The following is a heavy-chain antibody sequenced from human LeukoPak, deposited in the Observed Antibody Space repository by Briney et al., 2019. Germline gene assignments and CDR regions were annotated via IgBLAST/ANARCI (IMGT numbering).Heavy chain of an antibody. D-gene: IGHD4-23*01. CDR1: GGSISSYY. V-gene: IGHV4-4*07. Sequence: SETLSLTCTVSGGSISSYYWIWLRQPAGKGLEWLGRIYTSGSTNFNPSLKSRVTMSVDTSKNQFSLKLSSVTAADTAVYYCARGRGGGDPANFDYWGQGTLVTVSS. CDR3: ARGRGGGDPANFDY. J-gene: IGHJ4*02. CDR2: IYTSGST.